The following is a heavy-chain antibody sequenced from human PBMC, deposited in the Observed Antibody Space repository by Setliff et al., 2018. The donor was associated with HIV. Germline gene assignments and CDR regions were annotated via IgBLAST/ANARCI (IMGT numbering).Heavy chain of an antibody. CDR3: ARRGYCSSTTCYYDY. Sequence: GGSLRLSCAASGFTFSSYFMHWVRQAPGKGLEYVSAISSNGGSTYYADSVKGRFTISRDNSKNTLYLQMGSLRAEDMAVYYCARRGYCSSTTCYYDYWGQGTLVTV. D-gene: IGHD2-2*01. J-gene: IGHJ4*02. V-gene: IGHV3-64*02. CDR2: ISSNGGST. CDR1: GFTFSSYF.